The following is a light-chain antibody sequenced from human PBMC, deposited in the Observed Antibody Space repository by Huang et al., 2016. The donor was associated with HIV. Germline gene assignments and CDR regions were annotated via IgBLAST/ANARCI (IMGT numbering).Light chain of an antibody. Sequence: EIVMTQSPATLSVSPGERATLSCRASQSVSSNLAWYQQKPGQAHRRLIYGASTRATGIQARVSGSGSGTEFTRTISSLQSEDFAVYYCQQYNNWPITFGKGTRLEIK. CDR3: QQYNNWPIT. CDR1: QSVSSN. J-gene: IGKJ5*01. V-gene: IGKV3-15*01. CDR2: GAS.